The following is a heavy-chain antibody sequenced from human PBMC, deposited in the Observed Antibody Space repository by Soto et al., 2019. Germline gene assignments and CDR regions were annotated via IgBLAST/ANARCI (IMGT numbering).Heavy chain of an antibody. Sequence: SATLSLTCSLSRGSINTYYWSWLRQTPGKGLECIGYVYDSGSTNYNPSLKNRATISVHTSKMQFSLILTSVTTADTAVYYCATNSYCISTSCYRGMDVWGQGTTVT. CDR1: RGSINTYY. V-gene: IGHV4-59*01. D-gene: IGHD2-2*01. CDR3: ATNSYCISTSCYRGMDV. CDR2: VYDSGST. J-gene: IGHJ6*02.